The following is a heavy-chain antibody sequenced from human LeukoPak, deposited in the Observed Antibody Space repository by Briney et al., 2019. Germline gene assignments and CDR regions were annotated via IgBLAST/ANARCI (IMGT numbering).Heavy chain of an antibody. J-gene: IGHJ6*02. V-gene: IGHV3-7*04. CDR1: GFTFRIYW. CDR2: IKHDGSEK. CDR3: ARDYFYPMDV. Sequence: PGGSLRLSCEASGFTFRIYWMSWVRQAPGKGLEWVANIKHDGSEKYYVDSVKGRFTTSRDNAKNSLYLQMNSLRAEDTAVYYCARDYFYPMDVWGQGTTVTVSS.